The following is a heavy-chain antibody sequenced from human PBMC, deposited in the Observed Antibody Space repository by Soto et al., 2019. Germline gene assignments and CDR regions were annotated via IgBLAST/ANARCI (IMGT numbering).Heavy chain of an antibody. CDR3: ARVGYSSSSYFDY. Sequence: SETLSLTCIVSGGSISSSSYYWGWIRQPPGKGLEWIGSIYYSGSTYYNPSLKSRVTISVDTSKNQFSLKLSSVTAADTAVYYCARVGYSSSSYFDYWGQGTLVTVSS. J-gene: IGHJ4*02. CDR1: GGSISSSSYY. CDR2: IYYSGST. D-gene: IGHD6-6*01. V-gene: IGHV4-39*07.